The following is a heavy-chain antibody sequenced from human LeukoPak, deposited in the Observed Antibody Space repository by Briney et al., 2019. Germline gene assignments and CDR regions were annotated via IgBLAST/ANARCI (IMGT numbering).Heavy chain of an antibody. CDR3: ARGGYYDSSGYYWTVDY. CDR2: INPNSGDT. CDR1: GYTFTGYY. D-gene: IGHD3-22*01. Sequence: GASVKVSCKASGYTFTGYYIHWVRQAPGQGLEWMGRINPNSGDTTYAQNFQGRVTMTRDTSISTVFMDLTSLRSEDTAVYYCARGGYYDSSGYYWTVDYWGQGTLVTVSS. J-gene: IGHJ4*02. V-gene: IGHV1-2*06.